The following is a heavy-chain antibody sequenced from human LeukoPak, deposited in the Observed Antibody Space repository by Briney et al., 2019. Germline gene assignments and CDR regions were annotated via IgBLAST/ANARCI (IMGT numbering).Heavy chain of an antibody. CDR3: GKEQITMVRGAIFPLDY. CDR2: ISYDGSNK. Sequence: QPGGSLRLSCAASGFTFSSYGMHWVRQAPGKGLEWVADISYDGSNKYYADYVKGRFTISRDNSKNTLYLQMNSLRAEDQGVYYCGKEQITMVRGAIFPLDYWGQGTMVTVSS. V-gene: IGHV3-30*18. CDR1: GFTFSSYG. J-gene: IGHJ4*02. D-gene: IGHD3-10*01.